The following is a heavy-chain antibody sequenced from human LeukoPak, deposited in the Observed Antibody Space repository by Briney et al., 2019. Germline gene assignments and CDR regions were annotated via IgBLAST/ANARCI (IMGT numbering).Heavy chain of an antibody. D-gene: IGHD3-10*01. CDR2: ISYDGSNK. Sequence: GRSLRLSCAASGFTFSSYGMHWVRQAPGKGLEWVAVISYDGSNKYYADSVKGRFTISRDNSKNTLYLQMNSLRAEDTAVYYCAKDGFGELLLDYWGQGTLVTVSS. CDR3: AKDGFGELLLDY. V-gene: IGHV3-30*18. CDR1: GFTFSSYG. J-gene: IGHJ4*02.